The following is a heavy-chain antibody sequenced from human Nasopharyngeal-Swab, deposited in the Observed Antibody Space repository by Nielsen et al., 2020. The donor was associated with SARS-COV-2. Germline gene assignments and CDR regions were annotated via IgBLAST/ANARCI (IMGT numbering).Heavy chain of an antibody. D-gene: IGHD3-9*01. CDR1: GFSLSASGMC. Sequence: SGPTLVKPTQTLTLTCTFSGFSLSASGMCVTWIRQPPGKALEWLALIDWDDDKYYSTSLKTRLTISKDTSKYQVVLTMTNMDPVDTATYYCARTQATGYQFDYWGQGTLVTVSS. V-gene: IGHV2-70*01. CDR2: IDWDDDK. J-gene: IGHJ4*02. CDR3: ARTQATGYQFDY.